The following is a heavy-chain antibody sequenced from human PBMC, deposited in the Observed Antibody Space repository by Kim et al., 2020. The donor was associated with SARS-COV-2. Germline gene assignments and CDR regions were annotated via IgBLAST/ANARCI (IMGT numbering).Heavy chain of an antibody. Sequence: GGSLRLSCAASGFTFSSYGMHWVRQAPGKGLEWVAAIWYDGSNKYYADSVKGRFTISRDNSKNTLYLQRNSLRAEDTAVYYGARDEATVTSDAFDIWGQGTTVTVSS. D-gene: IGHD4-17*01. J-gene: IGHJ3*02. CDR1: GFTFSSYG. CDR3: ARDEATVTSDAFDI. V-gene: IGHV3-33*08. CDR2: IWYDGSNK.